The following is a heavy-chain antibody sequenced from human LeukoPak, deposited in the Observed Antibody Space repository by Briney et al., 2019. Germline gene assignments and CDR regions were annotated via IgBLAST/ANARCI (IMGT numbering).Heavy chain of an antibody. D-gene: IGHD3-22*01. CDR1: GYTFTSYG. V-gene: IGHV7-4-1*02. CDR3: ARAREGYYYDSSGYYYSY. CDR2: INTNTGNP. Sequence: ASVKVSCKASGYTFTSYGISWVRQAPGQGLEWMGWINTNTGNPTYAQGFTGRFVFSLDTSVSTAYLQISSLKAEDTAVYYCARAREGYYYDSSGYYYSYWGQGTLVTVSS. J-gene: IGHJ4*02.